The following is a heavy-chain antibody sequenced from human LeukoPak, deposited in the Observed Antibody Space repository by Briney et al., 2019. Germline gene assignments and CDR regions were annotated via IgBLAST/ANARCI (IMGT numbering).Heavy chain of an antibody. J-gene: IGHJ4*02. CDR3: ARDRNGVNYFDY. V-gene: IGHV4-4*07. CDR1: GGSISSYY. D-gene: IGHD3-10*01. CDR2: IYTSGST. Sequence: MSSETLSLTCTASGGSISSYYWSWIRQPAGKGLEWIGRIYTSGSTNYNPSLKSRVTMSVDTSKNQFSLKLSSVTAADTAVYYCARDRNGVNYFDYWGQGTLVTVSS.